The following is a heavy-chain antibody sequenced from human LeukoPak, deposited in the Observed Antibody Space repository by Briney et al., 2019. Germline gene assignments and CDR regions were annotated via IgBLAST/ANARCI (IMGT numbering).Heavy chain of an antibody. CDR3: VKSHLPYYYDSRADIAFDI. D-gene: IGHD3-22*01. Sequence: GGSLRLSCSASGFTFSSYAMHWVRQAPGKGLEYVSAISSNGGSTYYAGSVKGRFTISRDNSKNTLYLQMSSLRAEDTAVYYCVKSHLPYYYDSRADIAFDIWGQGTMVTVSS. V-gene: IGHV3-64D*06. J-gene: IGHJ3*02. CDR1: GFTFSSYA. CDR2: ISSNGGST.